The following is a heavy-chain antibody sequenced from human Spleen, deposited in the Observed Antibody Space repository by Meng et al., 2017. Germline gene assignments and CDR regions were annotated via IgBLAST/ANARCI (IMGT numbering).Heavy chain of an antibody. CDR3: AISYYAKDY. D-gene: IGHD1-26*01. J-gene: IGHJ4*02. CDR2: ISGYNGDT. V-gene: IGHV1-18*04. CDR1: GYTFTHHG. Sequence: QVQLVQSGAEVRKPGASVKVSCKASGYTFTHHGIGWVRLAPGQGLEWMGWISGYNGDTHYAQKVQGRVTMTIDASTSTAYMELRSLRSDDTAVYYCAISYYAKDYWGQGTLVTVSS.